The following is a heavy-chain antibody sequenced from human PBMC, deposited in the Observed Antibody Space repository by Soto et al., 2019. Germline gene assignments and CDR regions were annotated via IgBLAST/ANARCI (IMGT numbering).Heavy chain of an antibody. D-gene: IGHD3-10*01. CDR2: IIPIFGTA. CDR3: ARDRGMVRGVGYYYGMDV. CDR1: GGTFSSYA. Sequence: ASVKVSCKASGGTFSSYAISWVRQAPGQGLEWMGGIIPIFGTANYAQKFQGRVTITADESTSTAYMELSSLRSEDTAVYYCARDRGMVRGVGYYYGMDVWGQGTTVTVSS. V-gene: IGHV1-69*13. J-gene: IGHJ6*02.